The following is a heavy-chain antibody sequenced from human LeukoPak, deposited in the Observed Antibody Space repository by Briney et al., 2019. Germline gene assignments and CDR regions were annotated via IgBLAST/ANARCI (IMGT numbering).Heavy chain of an antibody. CDR1: GGSISSYY. CDR2: IYYSGST. V-gene: IGHV4-39*01. D-gene: IGHD1-1*01. J-gene: IGHJ6*03. Sequence: SETLSLTCTVSGGSISSYYWGWIRQPPGKGLEWIGSIYYSGSTYYNPSLKSRVTISVDTSKNQFSLKLSSVTAADTAVYYCARLRLEPSLYYYMDVWGKGTTVTVSS. CDR3: ARLRLEPSLYYYMDV.